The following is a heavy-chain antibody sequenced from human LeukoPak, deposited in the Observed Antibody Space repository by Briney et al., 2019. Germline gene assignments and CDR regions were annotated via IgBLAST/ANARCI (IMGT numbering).Heavy chain of an antibody. J-gene: IGHJ5*02. D-gene: IGHD6-13*01. CDR3: ARTLLSSSWYWFDP. Sequence: SGTLSLTCTVSGGSISSYYWSWIRQPPGKGLEWIGYIYTSGSTNYNPSLKSRVTISVDTSKNQFSLKLSSVTAADTAVYYCARTLLSSSWYWFDPWGQGTLVTVSS. CDR1: GGSISSYY. V-gene: IGHV4-4*09. CDR2: IYTSGST.